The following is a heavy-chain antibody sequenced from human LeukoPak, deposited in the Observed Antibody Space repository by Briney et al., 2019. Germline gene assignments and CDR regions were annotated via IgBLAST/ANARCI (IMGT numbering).Heavy chain of an antibody. J-gene: IGHJ4*02. Sequence: GGSLRLSCAASGFTFSSYSMNWVRQAPGKGLEWASSISSSSSSYIYYADSVKGRFTISRDNAKNSLYLQMNSLRAEDTAVYYCAREGQQLTYYFDYWGQGTLVTVSS. V-gene: IGHV3-21*01. CDR1: GFTFSSYS. D-gene: IGHD6-13*01. CDR2: ISSSSSSYI. CDR3: AREGQQLTYYFDY.